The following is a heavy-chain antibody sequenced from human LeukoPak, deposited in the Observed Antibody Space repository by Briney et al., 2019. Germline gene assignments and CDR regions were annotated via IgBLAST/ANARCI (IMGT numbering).Heavy chain of an antibody. Sequence: RPSETLSLTCTVSGGSISSGGYYWSWIRQHPGKGLEWIGYIYYSGSTNYNPSLKSRVTISVDTSKNQFSLKLSSVTAADTAVYYCARHAPGSGWPRGWAFDIWGQGTMVTVSS. V-gene: IGHV4-61*08. CDR1: GGSISSGGYY. D-gene: IGHD6-19*01. CDR2: IYYSGST. CDR3: ARHAPGSGWPRGWAFDI. J-gene: IGHJ3*02.